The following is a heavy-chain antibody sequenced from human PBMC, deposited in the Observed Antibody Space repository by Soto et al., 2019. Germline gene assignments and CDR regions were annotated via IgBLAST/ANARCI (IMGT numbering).Heavy chain of an antibody. CDR3: TRATFDV. Sequence: LRXSFALSRFSVSTYAMHWVRQAPGKGLEWLAIIWFDGVKEYYAESVRGRFTISIDNSKNTVFLQMDTVGAEDSALYYCTRATFDVWGQGTTVTVS. V-gene: IGHV3-33*01. CDR1: RFSVSTYA. CDR2: IWFDGVKE. J-gene: IGHJ6*02.